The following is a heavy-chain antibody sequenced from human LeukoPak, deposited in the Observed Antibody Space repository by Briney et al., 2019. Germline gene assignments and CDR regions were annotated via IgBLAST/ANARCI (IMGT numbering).Heavy chain of an antibody. V-gene: IGHV1-46*01. D-gene: IGHD3-16*01. CDR1: GYTFTSYG. Sequence: GASVKVSCKASGYTFTSYGITWVRQAPGQGLEWMGIINPSGGGTTYAQKFQGRVTMTRDMSTSTVYMELSSLRSDDTAVYYCARRVLRGRDAFDIWGQGTMVTASS. CDR3: ARRVLRGRDAFDI. J-gene: IGHJ3*02. CDR2: INPSGGGT.